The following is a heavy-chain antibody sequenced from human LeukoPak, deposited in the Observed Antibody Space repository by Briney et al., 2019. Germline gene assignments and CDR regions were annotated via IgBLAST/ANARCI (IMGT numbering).Heavy chain of an antibody. Sequence: PGGSLRLSCAASGFTVSSNYMSWVRQAPGKGLEWVSVIYSGGSTYYADSVKGRFTISRDNSKNTLYLQMNSLRAEDTAVYYCAGTRASGRRFLSFDIWGQGTMVTVSS. D-gene: IGHD3-3*01. V-gene: IGHV3-53*01. CDR3: AGTRASGRRFLSFDI. J-gene: IGHJ3*02. CDR2: IYSGGST. CDR1: GFTVSSNY.